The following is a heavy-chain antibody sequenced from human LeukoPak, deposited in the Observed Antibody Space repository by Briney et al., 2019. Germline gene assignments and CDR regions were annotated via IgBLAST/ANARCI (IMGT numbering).Heavy chain of an antibody. Sequence: GGSLRLSCAASGFTLSDHWKHWVRQAPGKGLVSVALIKIDGSTKTLADSVKGRFTISRDNAKNTLYLQMSSLRVDDTAVYYCARDDNYYDGSAYSSGFDYWGQGALVTVSS. CDR2: IKIDGSTK. D-gene: IGHD3-22*01. CDR1: GFTLSDHW. CDR3: ARDDNYYDGSAYSSGFDY. V-gene: IGHV3-74*01. J-gene: IGHJ4*02.